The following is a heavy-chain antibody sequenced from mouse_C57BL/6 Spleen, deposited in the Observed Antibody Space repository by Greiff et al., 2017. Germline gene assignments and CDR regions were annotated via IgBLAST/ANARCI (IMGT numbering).Heavy chain of an antibody. Sequence: EVKVEESGGGLVKPGGSLKLSCAASGFTFSDYGMHWVRQAPEKGLEWVAYISSGSSTIYYADAVKGRFTISRDNAKNTLFLQMTSLRSEDTAMYYCARGKNSYYFDYWGQGTTLTVSS. J-gene: IGHJ2*01. CDR2: ISSGSSTI. CDR3: ARGKNSYYFDY. V-gene: IGHV5-17*01. CDR1: GFTFSDYG.